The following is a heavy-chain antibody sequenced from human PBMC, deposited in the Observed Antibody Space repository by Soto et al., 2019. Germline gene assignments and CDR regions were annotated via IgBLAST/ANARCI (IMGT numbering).Heavy chain of an antibody. CDR2: IYPGDSDT. CDR3: ARQGLYCSSTSCYGDGAFDI. Sequence: GESLKISCKGSGYSFTSYWIGWVRQMPGKGLEWMGIIYPGDSDTRYSPSFQGQVTISADKSISTAYLQWSSLKASDTAMYYCARQGLYCSSTSCYGDGAFDIWGQGTMVTVSS. V-gene: IGHV5-51*01. J-gene: IGHJ3*02. CDR1: GYSFTSYW. D-gene: IGHD2-2*01.